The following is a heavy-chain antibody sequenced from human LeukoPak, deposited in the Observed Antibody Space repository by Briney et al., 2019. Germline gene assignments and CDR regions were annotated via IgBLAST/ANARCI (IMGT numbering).Heavy chain of an antibody. Sequence: AGGPLRLSCAASGFTFDDYGMSWVRQAPGKGLEWVSGINWNGGSTGYADSVKGRFTISRDNAKNSLYLQMNSLRAEDTALYYCAKIYDFWSGYYFDYWGQGTLVTVSS. CDR3: AKIYDFWSGYYFDY. V-gene: IGHV3-20*04. CDR2: INWNGGST. D-gene: IGHD3-3*01. J-gene: IGHJ4*02. CDR1: GFTFDDYG.